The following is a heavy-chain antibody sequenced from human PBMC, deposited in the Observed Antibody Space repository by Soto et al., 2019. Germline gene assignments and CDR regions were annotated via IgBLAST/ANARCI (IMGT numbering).Heavy chain of an antibody. J-gene: IGHJ6*02. V-gene: IGHV4-30-4*01. CDR2: IYYSGST. CDR1: GGSISSGDYY. CDR3: ARASTVVTDV. D-gene: IGHD4-17*01. Sequence: SETLSLTCTVSGGSISSGDYYWSWIRQPPGKGLEWIGYIYYSGSTYYNPSLKSRVTISVDTSKNQFSLKLSSVTAADTALYYCARASTVVTDVWGQGSKVTVSS.